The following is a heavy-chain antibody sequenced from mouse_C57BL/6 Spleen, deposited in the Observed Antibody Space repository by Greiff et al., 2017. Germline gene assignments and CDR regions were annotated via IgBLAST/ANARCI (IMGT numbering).Heavy chain of an antibody. CDR1: GYSFTDYN. J-gene: IGHJ1*03. V-gene: IGHV1-39*01. D-gene: IGHD2-12*01. CDR3: ARWGDDPYWAFDV. CDR2: INPYYGTT. Sequence: VQLKQSGPELVKPGASVKISCKASGYSFTDYNMNWVKQSNGKSLEWIGVINPYYGTTSYNQKFKGKATLTVDQSSSTAYMQLNSLTSEDSAVYYWARWGDDPYWAFDVGGTGTTVTVSS.